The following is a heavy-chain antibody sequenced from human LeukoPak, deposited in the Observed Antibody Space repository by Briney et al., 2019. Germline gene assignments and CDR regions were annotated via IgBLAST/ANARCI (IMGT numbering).Heavy chain of an antibody. CDR3: ARDRIGAQDY. CDR1: GGTFSSYA. J-gene: IGHJ4*02. V-gene: IGHV1-69*01. Sequence: KISCKASGGTFSSYAISWVRQAPGQGLEWMGGIIPIFGTANYAQKFQGRVTITADESTSTAYMELSSLRAEDTAVYYCARDRIGAQDYWGQGTLVTVSS. CDR2: IIPIFGTA. D-gene: IGHD1-26*01.